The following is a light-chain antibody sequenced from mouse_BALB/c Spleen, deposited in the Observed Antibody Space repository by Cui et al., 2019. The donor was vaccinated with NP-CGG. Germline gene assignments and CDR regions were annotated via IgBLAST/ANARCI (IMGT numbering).Light chain of an antibody. CDR1: SSVNY. CDR3: HQWSSYTPFT. J-gene: IGKJ4*01. Sequence: QIVLTQSPAIMSASPGQKVTITCSAISSVNYMPWYQQKPGSSPKLWIYATSNLALGVTACVSGSGSGTSYSLTINSMVAEDATAYFCHQWSSYTPFTFGSGTKLEIK. CDR2: ATS. V-gene: IGKV4-71*01.